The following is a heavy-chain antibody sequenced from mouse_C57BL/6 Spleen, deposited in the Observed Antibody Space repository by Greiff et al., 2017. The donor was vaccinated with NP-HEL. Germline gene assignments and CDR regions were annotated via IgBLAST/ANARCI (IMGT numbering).Heavy chain of an antibody. CDR3: ASSYYYGSRSKDKDY. CDR2: IHPSSGST. CDR1: GYTFTSYC. J-gene: IGHJ4*01. V-gene: IGHV1-64*01. D-gene: IGHD1-1*01. Sequence: VQLQQPGAELVKPGASVKLSCKASGYTFTSYCMHWVKQSPVQGLEWIGMIHPSSGSTNYNKKFKSKATLTVDKSSSTAYMQLSSLTSEDSAVYDCASSYYYGSRSKDKDYWGQGTSVTVYS.